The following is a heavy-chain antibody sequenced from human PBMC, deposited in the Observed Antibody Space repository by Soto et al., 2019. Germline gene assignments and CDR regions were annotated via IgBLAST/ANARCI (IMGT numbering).Heavy chain of an antibody. V-gene: IGHV1-69*13. J-gene: IGHJ3*02. CDR2: IIPIFGTA. CDR3: ARGITYYYDSSGYSPEAFDI. CDR1: GGTFSRYA. Sequence: SVKDSCKAYGGTFSRYAISWVRQAPGQGLEWMGGIIPIFGTANYAQKFQSRVTNTADESTSAAYLELSSLRSEDTAVYYCARGITYYYDSSGYSPEAFDIWGQGTMVTVSS. D-gene: IGHD3-22*01.